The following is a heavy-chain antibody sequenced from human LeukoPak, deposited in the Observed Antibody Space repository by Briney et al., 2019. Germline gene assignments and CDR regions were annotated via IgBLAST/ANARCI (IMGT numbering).Heavy chain of an antibody. CDR2: IRQDGDTK. V-gene: IGHV3-7*03. J-gene: IGHJ4*02. CDR1: GGSVSSGSYY. D-gene: IGHD6-13*01. CDR3: ARSLPYGTTWYGRSDF. Sequence: PSETLSLTCTVSGGSVSSGSYYWSWIRQPPGKGLEWVANIRQDGDTKYYVDSVKGRFTISRDNAMNSLYLQMNSLRAEDTAIYYCARSLPYGTTWYGRSDFWGQGTLVTVSS.